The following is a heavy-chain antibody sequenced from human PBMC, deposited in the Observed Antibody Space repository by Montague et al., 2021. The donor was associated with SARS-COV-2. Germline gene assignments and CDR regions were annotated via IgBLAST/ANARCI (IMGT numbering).Heavy chain of an antibody. CDR3: ARIPPVYDILTGQYYYYYGMDV. V-gene: IGHV4-4*02. J-gene: IGHJ6*02. Sequence: SETLSLTCAVSGGSISSSNWWSWVRQPPGKGLEWIGEIYHSGSTNYNPSLKSRVTISVGKSKNQFSLKLSSVTAADTAVYYCARIPPVYDILTGQYYYYYGMDVWGQGTTVTVSS. D-gene: IGHD3-9*01. CDR2: IYHSGST. CDR1: GGSISSSNW.